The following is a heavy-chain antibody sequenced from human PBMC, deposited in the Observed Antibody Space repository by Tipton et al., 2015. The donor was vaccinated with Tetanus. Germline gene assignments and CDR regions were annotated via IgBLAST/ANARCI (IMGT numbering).Heavy chain of an antibody. Sequence: SLRLSCAASGFTSKSHYMHWVRQAPGKGLVWISRINPDGRRTNYADSVKGRFTISRDNAKNTVYLQMSSLRPEDTAVYRCVKDRHASGRGGMDVWGPGTPVRVSS. V-gene: IGHV3-74*01. CDR3: VKDRHASGRGGMDV. CDR2: INPDGRRT. J-gene: IGHJ6*02. D-gene: IGHD3-10*01. CDR1: GFTSKSHY.